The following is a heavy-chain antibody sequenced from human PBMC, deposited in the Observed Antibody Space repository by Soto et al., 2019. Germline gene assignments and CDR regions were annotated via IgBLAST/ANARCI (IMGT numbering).Heavy chain of an antibody. Sequence: SETLSLTCAVYGGSFSGYYWSWIRQPPGKGLEWIGEINHSGSTNYNPSLKSRVTISVDTSKNQFSLKLSSVTAADTAVYYCARVSLGYCSSTSCYPSPNWFDPWGQGTLVTVSS. CDR3: ARVSLGYCSSTSCYPSPNWFDP. J-gene: IGHJ5*02. CDR2: INHSGST. V-gene: IGHV4-34*01. D-gene: IGHD2-2*01. CDR1: GGSFSGYY.